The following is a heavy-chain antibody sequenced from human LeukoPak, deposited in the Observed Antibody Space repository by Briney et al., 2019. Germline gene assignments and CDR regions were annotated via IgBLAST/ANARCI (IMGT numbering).Heavy chain of an antibody. CDR1: GGSISSYY. V-gene: IGHV4-59*01. D-gene: IGHD6-19*01. CDR2: IYYSGST. CDR3: ARALYSSGWPHYYYYMDV. J-gene: IGHJ6*03. Sequence: ASETLSLTCTVSGGSISSYYWSWIRQPPGKGLEWIGYIYYSGSTNYNPFLKSRVTISVDTSKNQFSLKLSSVTAADTAVYYCARALYSSGWPHYYYYMDVWGKGTTVTVSS.